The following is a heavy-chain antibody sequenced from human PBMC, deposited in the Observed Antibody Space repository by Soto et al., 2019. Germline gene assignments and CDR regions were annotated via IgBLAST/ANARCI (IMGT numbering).Heavy chain of an antibody. V-gene: IGHV4-31*03. CDR3: ARSNLGGYFDY. D-gene: IGHD2-8*01. J-gene: IGHJ4*02. CDR2: IYYSGST. Sequence: TLSLTCPVSCGSISSGGYDWSLLRQHPGKGLEWIGYIYYSGSTYYNPSLKSRVTISVDTSKNQFSLRLSSVTAADTAVYYCARSNLGGYFDYWGQGTLVTVSS. CDR1: CGSISSGGYD.